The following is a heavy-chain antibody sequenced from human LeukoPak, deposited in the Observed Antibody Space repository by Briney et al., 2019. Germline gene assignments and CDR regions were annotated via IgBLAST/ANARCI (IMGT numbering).Heavy chain of an antibody. CDR2: ITYSGNT. Sequence: TSDTLSLTCTLSGGSISISNYYWGWVRQSPGEGLEGIGSITYSGNTYYNPSLKSRVTISVDTYNNQFSLQLYTVADADTDVYFCARHGHNHFYDYWGPGILVTVSS. D-gene: IGHD1-1*01. CDR1: GGSISISNYY. CDR3: ARHGHNHFYDY. J-gene: IGHJ4*02. V-gene: IGHV4-39*01.